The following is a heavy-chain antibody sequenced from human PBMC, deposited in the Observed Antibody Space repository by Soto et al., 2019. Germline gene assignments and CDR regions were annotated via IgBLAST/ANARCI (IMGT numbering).Heavy chain of an antibody. CDR3: ARVPPRVRGVNDAFDI. D-gene: IGHD3-10*01. CDR2: ISSSSSYI. Sequence: PGGSLRLSCAASGFTFSSYSMNWVRQAPGKGLEWVSSISSSSSYIYYADSVKGRFTISRDNAKNSLYLQMNSLRAEDTAVYYCARVPPRVRGVNDAFDIWGQGTMVIGSS. V-gene: IGHV3-21*01. J-gene: IGHJ3*02. CDR1: GFTFSSYS.